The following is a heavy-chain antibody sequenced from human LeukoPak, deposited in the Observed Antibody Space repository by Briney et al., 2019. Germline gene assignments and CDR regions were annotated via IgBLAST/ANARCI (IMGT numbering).Heavy chain of an antibody. D-gene: IGHD3-3*01. V-gene: IGHV1-69*13. J-gene: IGHJ6*02. CDR3: ARGESYYDFWSGYLDRDYYYGMDV. CDR1: GGTFSSYA. Sequence: SVNVSCTASGGTFSSYAISWVRQAPGQGLEWMGGIIPIFGTANYAQKFQGRVTITADESTSTAYMELSSLRSEDTAVYYCARGESYYDFWSGYLDRDYYYGMDVWGQGTTVTVSS. CDR2: IIPIFGTA.